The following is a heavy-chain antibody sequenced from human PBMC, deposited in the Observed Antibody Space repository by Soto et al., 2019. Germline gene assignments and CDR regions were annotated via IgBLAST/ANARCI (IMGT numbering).Heavy chain of an antibody. J-gene: IGHJ6*02. Sequence: ETLSLTCAVYGGSFNGYYWSWIRQPPGKGLEWIGEINHSGSTNYNPSLKSRVTISVDTSKNQFSLKLSSVTAADTAVYYCARGGRYSNYWSVMGGMDVWGQGTTVTVSS. CDR1: GGSFNGYY. CDR2: INHSGST. CDR3: ARGGRYSNYWSVMGGMDV. D-gene: IGHD4-4*01. V-gene: IGHV4-34*01.